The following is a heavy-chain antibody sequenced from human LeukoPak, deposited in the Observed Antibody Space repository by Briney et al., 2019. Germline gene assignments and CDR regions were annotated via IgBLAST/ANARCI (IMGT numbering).Heavy chain of an antibody. CDR3: ARQNGVATDPPFFDY. CDR2: IYPGDSDT. CDR1: GYSFTSYW. D-gene: IGHD5-12*01. Sequence: GESLKISCKGSGYSFTSYWIGWVRQMPGKGLEWMGIIYPGDSDTRYSPSFQGQVTISADKSISTAYLQWSSLKALDTAMYYCARQNGVATDPPFFDYWGQGTLVTVSS. V-gene: IGHV5-51*01. J-gene: IGHJ4*02.